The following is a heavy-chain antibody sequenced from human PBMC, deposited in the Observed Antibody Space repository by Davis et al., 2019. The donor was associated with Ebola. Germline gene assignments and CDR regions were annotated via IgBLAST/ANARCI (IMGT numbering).Heavy chain of an antibody. CDR3: ARGGLTTAGPGDKWVNY. CDR2: INPDSGGT. V-gene: IGHV1-2*06. D-gene: IGHD3-10*01. CDR1: GFTFSASY. J-gene: IGHJ4*02. Sequence: ASVKVSCKASGFTFSASYIHWVRQAPGQGLEWMGRINPDSGGTKYAQRFQGRVSMTRDTSVNTAYMELPRLTSDDTAVYYCARGGLTTAGPGDKWVNYWGQGTLVTVSS.